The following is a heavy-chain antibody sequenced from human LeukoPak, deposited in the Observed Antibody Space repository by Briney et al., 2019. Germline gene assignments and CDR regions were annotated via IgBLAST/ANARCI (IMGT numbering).Heavy chain of an antibody. V-gene: IGHV4-39*01. J-gene: IGHJ5*02. CDR2: IYYSGST. Sequence: KPSETPSLTCTVSGGSFSSSSYYWGWIRQPPGKGLEWIGSIYYSGSTYYNPSLKSRVTISVDTSKNQFSLKLSSVTAADTAVYYCARHVRESGQNWFDPWGQGTLVTVSS. CDR1: GGSFSSSSYY. D-gene: IGHD3-3*01. CDR3: ARHVRESGQNWFDP.